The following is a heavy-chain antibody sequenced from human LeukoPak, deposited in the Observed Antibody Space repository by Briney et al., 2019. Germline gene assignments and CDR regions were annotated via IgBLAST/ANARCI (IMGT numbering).Heavy chain of an antibody. J-gene: IGHJ5*02. Sequence: ASVNVSCKASGYTFTSYGISWVRQAPGQGLEWMGWISAYNGNTNYAQKLQGRVTMTTDTSTSTAYMELRSLRSDDTAVYYCARDPGSGSATEEVDPWGQGTLVTVSS. CDR3: ARDPGSGSATEEVDP. CDR1: GYTFTSYG. CDR2: ISAYNGNT. D-gene: IGHD3-10*01. V-gene: IGHV1-18*01.